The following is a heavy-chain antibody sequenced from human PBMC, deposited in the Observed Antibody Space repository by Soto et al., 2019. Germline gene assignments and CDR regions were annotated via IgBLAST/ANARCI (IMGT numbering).Heavy chain of an antibody. CDR1: GFTFSSYG. CDR3: ARDRSSGSYHSGFDY. V-gene: IGHV3-33*01. Sequence: GGSLRLSCAASGFTFSSYGMHWVRQAPGKGLEWVAVIWYDGSNKYYADSVKGRFTISRDNSKNTLYLQMNSLRAEDTAVYYCARDRSSGSYHSGFDYWGQGTLVTVSS. CDR2: IWYDGSNK. D-gene: IGHD1-26*01. J-gene: IGHJ4*02.